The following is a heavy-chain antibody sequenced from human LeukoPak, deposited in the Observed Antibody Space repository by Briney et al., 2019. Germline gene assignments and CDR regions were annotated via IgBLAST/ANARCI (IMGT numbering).Heavy chain of an antibody. V-gene: IGHV1-3*01. CDR3: ASPLVYCSGGSCYSVHAFDI. D-gene: IGHD2-15*01. Sequence: ASVKASCKASGYTFTSYAMHWVRQAPGQRLEWMGWINAGNGNTKYSRKFQGRVTITRDTSASTAYMELSSLRSEDTAVYYCASPLVYCSGGSCYSVHAFDIWGQGTMVTVSS. J-gene: IGHJ3*02. CDR1: GYTFTSYA. CDR2: INAGNGNT.